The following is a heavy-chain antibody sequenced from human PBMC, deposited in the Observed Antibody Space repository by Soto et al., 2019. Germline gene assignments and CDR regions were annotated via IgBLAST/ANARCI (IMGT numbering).Heavy chain of an antibody. CDR3: AHRYCSGGSCYSLQAWFDP. Sequence: SGPTLVNPTQTLTLTCTFSGFSLGTSGVGVGWIRQPPGKALEWLALIYWNDDKRYSPSLKSRLTITKDTSKNQVVLTMTNMDPVDTATYYCAHRYCSGGSCYSLQAWFDPWGQGTLVTVSS. CDR1: GFSLGTSGVG. J-gene: IGHJ5*02. CDR2: IYWNDDK. V-gene: IGHV2-5*01. D-gene: IGHD2-15*01.